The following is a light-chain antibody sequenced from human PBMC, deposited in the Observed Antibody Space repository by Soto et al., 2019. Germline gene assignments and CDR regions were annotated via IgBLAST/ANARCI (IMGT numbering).Light chain of an antibody. CDR1: QDIGTS. CDR2: TIS. Sequence: DIQMTQSPSSLSASVVGRVTITCRASQDIGTSLDWLQQKPGTAPKRLIYTISDLQSGVPSRFSGGGSGTEFTLTISSLQPEDSATYYCLQHYAFPFTFGPGTKVHV. V-gene: IGKV1-17*01. J-gene: IGKJ3*01. CDR3: LQHYAFPFT.